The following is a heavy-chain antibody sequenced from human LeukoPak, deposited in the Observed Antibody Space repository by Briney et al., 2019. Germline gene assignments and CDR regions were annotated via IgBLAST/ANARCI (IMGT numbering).Heavy chain of an antibody. V-gene: IGHV3-21*01. Sequence: GGSLRLSCAASGFTFSTYTMNWVRQAPGKGLEWVSSIHSSSGSIYYADSLKGRFTISRDNAKNSLYLQMNSLRAEDTAVYYCARDLAWDAFDIWGQGTMVTVSS. CDR3: ARDLAWDAFDI. CDR2: IHSSSGSI. CDR1: GFTFSTYT. J-gene: IGHJ3*02.